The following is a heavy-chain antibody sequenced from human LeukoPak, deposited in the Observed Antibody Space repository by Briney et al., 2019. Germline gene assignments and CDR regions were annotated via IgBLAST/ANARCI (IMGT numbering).Heavy chain of an antibody. CDR1: GYTFSSHD. J-gene: IGHJ1*01. D-gene: IGHD2-21*02. Sequence: ASVKVSCKASGYTFSSHDINWVRQVPGHGLEWLGWMNPNSGNTGYAQKFQGRVAMTRDSSIGTAYLELSSLSSDDTAVYYYVRGDNVVSTAMLLLRYWGQGTLVAVSS. CDR2: MNPNSGNT. CDR3: VRGDNVVSTAMLLLRY. V-gene: IGHV1-8*01.